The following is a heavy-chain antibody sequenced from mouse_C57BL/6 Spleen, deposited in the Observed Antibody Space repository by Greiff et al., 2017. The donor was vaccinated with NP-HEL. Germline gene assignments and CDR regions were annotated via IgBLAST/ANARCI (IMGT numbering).Heavy chain of an antibody. V-gene: IGHV5-17*01. CDR3: ARDGSSYDLDY. D-gene: IGHD1-1*01. CDR2: ISSGSSTI. CDR1: GFTFSDYG. Sequence: VQLQQSGGGLVKPGGSLKLSCAASGFTFSDYGMHWVRQAPEKGLEWVAYISSGSSTIYYADTVKGRFTISRDNAKNTLFLQMTSLRSEDTAMYYCARDGSSYDLDYWGQGTTLTVSS. J-gene: IGHJ2*01.